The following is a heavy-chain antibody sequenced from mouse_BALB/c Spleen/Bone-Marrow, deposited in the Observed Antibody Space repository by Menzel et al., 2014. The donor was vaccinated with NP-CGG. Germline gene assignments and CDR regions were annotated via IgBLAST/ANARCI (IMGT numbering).Heavy chain of an antibody. CDR3: ARWEYYAMDY. Sequence: EVQLQQSGAELVKPGASVKLSCTASGFNIXDTYMHWVKQRPEQGLVWIGRIDPANGNTKYDPKFQGKATITADTSSNTAYLQLSSLTSEDTAVYYCARWEYYAMDYWGQGTSVTVSS. J-gene: IGHJ4*01. CDR1: GFNIXDTY. CDR2: IDPANGNT. D-gene: IGHD4-1*01. V-gene: IGHV14-3*02.